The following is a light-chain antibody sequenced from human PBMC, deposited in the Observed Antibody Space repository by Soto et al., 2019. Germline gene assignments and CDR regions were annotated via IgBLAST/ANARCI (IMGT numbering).Light chain of an antibody. J-gene: IGKJ4*01. Sequence: EVVLTQSPGTLSLSPGERATLSCRASQSVSSSYLAWYQQKPGQAPRLLIYGASSRATGIPDRFSGSGSGTDFTLTISRLETEDFAVYYCQQYGSSLLTFGRGTKV. CDR1: QSVSSSY. V-gene: IGKV3-20*01. CDR2: GAS. CDR3: QQYGSSLLT.